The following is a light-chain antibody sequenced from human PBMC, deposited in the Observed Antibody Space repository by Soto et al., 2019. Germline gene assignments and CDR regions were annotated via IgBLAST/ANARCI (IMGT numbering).Light chain of an antibody. CDR3: QQYSSSST. CDR2: RTS. J-gene: IGKJ1*01. V-gene: IGKV1-5*03. Sequence: DIRMTQSPSTLSASVGGRVTITCRASHSVSPWLAWHQQKPGKAPKLLIYRTSSLQNGVPARFSGRGSGTDFFLTISNLQPDDFATYYCQQYSSSSTFGQGTRVELK. CDR1: HSVSPW.